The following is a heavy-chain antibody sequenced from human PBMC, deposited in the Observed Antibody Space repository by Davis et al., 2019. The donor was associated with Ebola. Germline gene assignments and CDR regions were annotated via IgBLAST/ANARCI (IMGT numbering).Heavy chain of an antibody. D-gene: IGHD5-18*01. Sequence: GESLKISCKSSGYSFTNNWSAWVRQMPGKDLAWMGIIYPGDSDIRYSPSFEGQVTISVDKSISTAYLHLSSLQASDTAMYYCARLPAGGHTYGNRFYFDYWGQGTLVTVSS. CDR3: ARLPAGGHTYGNRFYFDY. V-gene: IGHV5-51*01. CDR2: IYPGDSDI. CDR1: GYSFTNNW. J-gene: IGHJ4*02.